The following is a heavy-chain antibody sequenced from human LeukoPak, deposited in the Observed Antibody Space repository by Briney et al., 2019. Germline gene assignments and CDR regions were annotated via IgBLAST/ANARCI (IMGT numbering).Heavy chain of an antibody. CDR1: GGSISGYY. CDR3: AKVSDRDSSGYYWGFES. V-gene: IGHV4-59*08. D-gene: IGHD3-22*01. CDR2: IYYSGST. J-gene: IGHJ4*02. Sequence: SVTLSLTCTVSGGSISGYYWSWIRQPPGKGLECIGYIYYSGSTNYNPSLKSRVTISVDTSRNQFSLKLTSVTAADTAVYYCAKVSDRDSSGYYWGFESWGQGTLVTVPS.